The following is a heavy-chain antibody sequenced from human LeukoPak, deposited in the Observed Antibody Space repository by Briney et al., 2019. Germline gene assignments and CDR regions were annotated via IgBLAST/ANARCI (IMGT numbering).Heavy chain of an antibody. J-gene: IGHJ6*02. CDR2: NNPSGGST. D-gene: IGHD3-9*01. CDR3: ARDKVNDILTGYYLQQYYYYGMDV. CDR1: GYTFTSYY. Sequence: GASVKVSCKASGYTFTSYYMHWVRQAPGQGLEWMGINNPSGGSTSYAQKFQGRVTMTRDTSTSTVYMELSSLRSEDTAVYYCARDKVNDILTGYYLQQYYYYGMDVWGQGTTVTVSS. V-gene: IGHV1-46*01.